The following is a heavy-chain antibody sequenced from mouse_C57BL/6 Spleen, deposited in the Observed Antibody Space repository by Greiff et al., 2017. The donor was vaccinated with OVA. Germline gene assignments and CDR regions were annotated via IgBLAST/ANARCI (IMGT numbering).Heavy chain of an antibody. D-gene: IGHD2-4*01. J-gene: IGHJ2*01. V-gene: IGHV2-6-1*01. Sequence: QVQLKQSGPGLVAPSQSLSITCTVSGFSLTSYGVHWVRQPPGKGLEWLVVIWSDGSTTYNSALKSRLSISKDNSKSQVFLKMNSLQTDDTAMYYCARHERLRGYFDYWGQGTTLTVSS. CDR2: IWSDGST. CDR3: ARHERLRGYFDY. CDR1: GFSLTSYG.